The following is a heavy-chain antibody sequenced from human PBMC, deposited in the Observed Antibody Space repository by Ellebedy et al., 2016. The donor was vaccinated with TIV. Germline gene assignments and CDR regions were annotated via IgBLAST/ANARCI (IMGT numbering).Heavy chain of an antibody. D-gene: IGHD3-3*01. Sequence: GESLKISCAAWGFSFSTFWLSWVRQAPGKGLEWVAHIKTDGRETYYVDSVKGRFTISRENAKNALFLQMDGLRVDDSAVDYCVGFGVFNLWGQGAPVTVSS. CDR3: VGFGVFNL. CDR1: GFSFSTFW. J-gene: IGHJ5*02. V-gene: IGHV3-7*01. CDR2: IKTDGRET.